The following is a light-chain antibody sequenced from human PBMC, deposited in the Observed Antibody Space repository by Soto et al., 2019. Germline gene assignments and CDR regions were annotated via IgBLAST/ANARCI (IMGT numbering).Light chain of an antibody. CDR2: GAS. Sequence: DIPVTQSQTSVSASVGARVTIACRAIQDIAGYLAWYQHKPGRTPELLIHGASRLQSGVPARFSGSGSGTDFTLSINSLQPEDFATYYCQQAYSFPITFGQGTRLEIK. J-gene: IGKJ5*01. CDR3: QQAYSFPIT. V-gene: IGKV1D-12*01. CDR1: QDIAGY.